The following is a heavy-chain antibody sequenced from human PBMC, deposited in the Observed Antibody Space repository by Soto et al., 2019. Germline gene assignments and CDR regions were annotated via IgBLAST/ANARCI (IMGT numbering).Heavy chain of an antibody. CDR1: GFNFNTYW. Sequence: GGSLRLSCAASGFNFNTYWMYWVRQAPGKGLEWVANIDTDGSRKNYVDSVKGRFIISRDNAKNSLSLQMNSLTADDTAVYYCARKGWPQYSYYFDYWGQGTLVTVSS. CDR2: IDTDGSRK. CDR3: ARKGWPQYSYYFDY. D-gene: IGHD3-16*01. J-gene: IGHJ4*02. V-gene: IGHV3-7*03.